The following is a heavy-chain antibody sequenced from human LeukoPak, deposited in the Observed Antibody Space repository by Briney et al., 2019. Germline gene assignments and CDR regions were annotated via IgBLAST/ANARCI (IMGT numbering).Heavy chain of an antibody. J-gene: IGHJ4*02. Sequence: RGSLRDSCAASGFTVSSNYMSWVRQAPGKGLEWVSLIYSGGSTYYADSVKGRFTISRDNSKNTLYLQMNSLRAEDTAVYYCARDATYYYSSGSYPWGQGTLVTVSS. CDR2: IYSGGST. V-gene: IGHV3-66*01. CDR1: GFTVSSNY. CDR3: ARDATYYYSSGSYP. D-gene: IGHD3-10*01.